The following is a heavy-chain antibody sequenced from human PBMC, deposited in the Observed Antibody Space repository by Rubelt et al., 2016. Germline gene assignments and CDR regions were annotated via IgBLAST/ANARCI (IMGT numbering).Heavy chain of an antibody. J-gene: IGHJ4*02. D-gene: IGHD6-13*01. Sequence: QVQLVQSGAEVKKPGSSVKVSCKASGGTFSSYAISWVRQAPGQGLEWMGGIVTIFGTANYAQKFQGRVTITADVSTVTSYVELSSLGSEGTAVYYCASGRAAAGLFDYWGQGTLVTVSS. V-gene: IGHV1-69*01. CDR2: IVTIFGTA. CDR1: GGTFSSYA. CDR3: ASGRAAAGLFDY.